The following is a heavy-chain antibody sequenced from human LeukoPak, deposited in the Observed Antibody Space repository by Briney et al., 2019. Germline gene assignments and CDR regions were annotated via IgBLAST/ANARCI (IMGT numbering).Heavy chain of an antibody. Sequence: ASVKVSCKASGYTFTSYYMHWVRQAPGQGLEWMGIINPSGGSTSYAQKFQGRVTMTRDTSTSTVYMELSSLRSEDTAVYYCARPREEGFGEYEFDYWGQGTLVTVSS. D-gene: IGHD3-10*01. V-gene: IGHV1-46*01. J-gene: IGHJ4*02. CDR1: GYTFTSYY. CDR2: INPSGGST. CDR3: ARPREEGFGEYEFDY.